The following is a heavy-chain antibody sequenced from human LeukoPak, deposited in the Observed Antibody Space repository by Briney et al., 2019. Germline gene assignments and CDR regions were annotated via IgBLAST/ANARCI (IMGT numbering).Heavy chain of an antibody. D-gene: IGHD1-14*01. CDR2: ISGGGGST. V-gene: IGHV3-23*01. CDR1: EFTFSNYA. J-gene: IGHJ5*02. Sequence: GGSLRLSCAASEFTFSNYAMNWVRQAPGKGLEWVSGISGGGGSTYYADSVKGRFTISRDNSKNTLYLQMDSLRAEDTALYFCAKGSGINHYHWIDPWGQGTLVTVSS. CDR3: AKGSGINHYHWIDP.